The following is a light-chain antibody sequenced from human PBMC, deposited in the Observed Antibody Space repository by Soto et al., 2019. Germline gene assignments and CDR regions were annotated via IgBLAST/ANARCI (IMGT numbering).Light chain of an antibody. CDR1: SSDVGGYKY. J-gene: IGLJ1*01. CDR3: SSYGSGNARL. CDR2: EVS. Sequence: QSALTRPASVSVSPGQSITISCTGTSSDVGGYKYVSWYQQHPGKAPKLIIYEVSNRPSGVSNRFSGSKSGNTASLTISGLQAEDEADYYCSSYGSGNARLFGTGTKVTV. V-gene: IGLV2-14*01.